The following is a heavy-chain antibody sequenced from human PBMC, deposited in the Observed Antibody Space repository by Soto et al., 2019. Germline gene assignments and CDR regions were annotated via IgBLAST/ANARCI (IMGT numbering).Heavy chain of an antibody. CDR3: TTERSITMIVVVNVLDY. Sequence: GGSLRLSCAASGFTFSNAWMNWVRQAPGKGLEWVGRIKSKTDGGTTDYAATVKGRFTISRDDSKNTLYLQMNSLKTEDTAVYYCTTERSITMIVVVNVLDYWGQGTLVTVSS. CDR1: GFTFSNAW. J-gene: IGHJ4*02. V-gene: IGHV3-15*07. D-gene: IGHD3-22*01. CDR2: IKSKTDGGTT.